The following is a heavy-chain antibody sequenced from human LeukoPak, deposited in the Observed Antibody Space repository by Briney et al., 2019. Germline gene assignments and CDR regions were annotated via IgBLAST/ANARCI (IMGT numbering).Heavy chain of an antibody. CDR2: MNPNSGNT. CDR3: ASLLRGGYCSGGSCYPVENWFDP. CDR1: GYTFTSYD. J-gene: IGHJ5*02. Sequence: GASVKVSCKASGYTFTSYDINWVRQATGQGLEWMGWMNPNSGNTGYAQKFQGRVTITRNTSISTAYMELSSLRSEDTAVYYCASLLRGGYCSGGSCYPVENWFDPWGQGTLVTVSS. V-gene: IGHV1-8*03. D-gene: IGHD2-15*01.